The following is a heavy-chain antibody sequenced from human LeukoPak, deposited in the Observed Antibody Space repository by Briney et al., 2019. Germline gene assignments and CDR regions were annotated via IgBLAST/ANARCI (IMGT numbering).Heavy chain of an antibody. D-gene: IGHD2-2*01. CDR3: ATEGGYCTNTSCFLECFDP. J-gene: IGHJ5*02. CDR2: INHSGSS. V-gene: IGHV4-34*01. CDR1: GGSFSGYY. Sequence: SETLSLTCAVYGGSFSGYYWSWIRQPPGKGVEGIGDINHSGSSNYNPSPKSRVTISVDTSKNQFSLKLSSVTAADTAVYYCATEGGYCTNTSCFLECFDPWGQGTLVTVSS.